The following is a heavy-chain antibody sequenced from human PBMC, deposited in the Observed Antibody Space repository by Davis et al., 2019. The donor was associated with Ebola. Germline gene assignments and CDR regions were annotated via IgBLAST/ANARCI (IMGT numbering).Heavy chain of an antibody. D-gene: IGHD3-3*01. CDR3: ARQGWSGYSLRHWLDP. J-gene: IGHJ5*02. CDR1: GGSIISSSFY. V-gene: IGHV4-39*01. CDR2: IYYSGIT. Sequence: SETLSLTCTVSGGSIISSSFYWGCIRQPPRKVLEWIGCIYYSGITYYNPSLKSRVTISVDTSKNQFSLKLRSVTAADTAVYYCARQGWSGYSLRHWLDPWGRGTLVTVSS.